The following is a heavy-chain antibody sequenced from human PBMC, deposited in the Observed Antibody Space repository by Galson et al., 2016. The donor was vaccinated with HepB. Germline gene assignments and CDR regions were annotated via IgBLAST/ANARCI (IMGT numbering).Heavy chain of an antibody. CDR1: GGSISSYNW. Sequence: SETLSLTCAVSGGSISSYNWWSWVRQTPGKGLEWIGEIHHSGSTNYNPSLKSRVTISVDKSKNQFSLKLTSVTAADTAVYYCARDFECSGGTCYSGWFDPWGQGTLVTVSS. CDR2: IHHSGST. J-gene: IGHJ5*02. CDR3: ARDFECSGGTCYSGWFDP. V-gene: IGHV4-4*02. D-gene: IGHD2-15*01.